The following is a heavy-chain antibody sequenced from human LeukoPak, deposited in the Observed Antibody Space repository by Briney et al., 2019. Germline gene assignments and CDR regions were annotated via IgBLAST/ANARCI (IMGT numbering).Heavy chain of an antibody. J-gene: IGHJ6*03. D-gene: IGHD2-15*01. CDR3: ARGELRGYYYYYMDV. Sequence: ASVKVSCKASGYTFTSYGINWVRQAPGQGLEWMGWMNPNSGNTGYAQKFQGRVTMTRNTSISTAYMELSSLRSEDTAVYYCARGELRGYYYYYMDVWGKGTTVTISS. CDR2: MNPNSGNT. V-gene: IGHV1-8*02. CDR1: GYTFTSYG.